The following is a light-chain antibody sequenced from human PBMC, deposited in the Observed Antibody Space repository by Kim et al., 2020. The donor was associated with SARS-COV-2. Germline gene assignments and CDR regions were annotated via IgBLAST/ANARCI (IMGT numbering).Light chain of an antibody. Sequence: DIQMTQSPSTLSASVGDRVTITCRASQSINSWLAWYQQQPGTAPKLLIYDAYSLQSGVPPRFSGRGSGTEFTLTISSLQPDDFATYYCHQYQSYPYTFGQGTKLEI. V-gene: IGKV1-5*01. CDR2: DAY. CDR1: QSINSW. J-gene: IGKJ2*01. CDR3: HQYQSYPYT.